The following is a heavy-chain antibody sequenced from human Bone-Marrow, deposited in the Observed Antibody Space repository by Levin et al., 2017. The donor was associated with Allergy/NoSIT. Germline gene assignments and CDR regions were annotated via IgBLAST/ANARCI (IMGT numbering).Heavy chain of an antibody. CDR2: ISSNGGST. CDR3: AKGLVVVVPAASDNDY. V-gene: IGHV3-23*01. J-gene: IGHJ4*02. Sequence: GESLKISCAASGFTFSSYAMSWVRQAPGKGLEWVSGISSNGGSTYYADSVKGRFTISRDNSKNTLSLQMISLRAEDTAVYYCAKGLVVVVPAASDNDYWGQGTLLTVSS. D-gene: IGHD2-2*01. CDR1: GFTFSSYA.